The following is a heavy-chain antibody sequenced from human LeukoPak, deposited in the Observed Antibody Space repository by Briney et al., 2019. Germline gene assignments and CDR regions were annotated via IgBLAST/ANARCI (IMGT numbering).Heavy chain of an antibody. CDR3: AKSPAIGGESDY. CDR1: GFTFSSYA. Sequence: GGPLRLSCAASGFTFSSYAMRWVRQAPGKGVECVSAISGSGGSTYYADSVKGRFTISRDNSKNTLYLQMNSLRAEDTPVYYCAKSPAIGGESDYWGQGTLVTVSS. D-gene: IGHD3-16*01. V-gene: IGHV3-23*01. CDR2: ISGSGGST. J-gene: IGHJ4*02.